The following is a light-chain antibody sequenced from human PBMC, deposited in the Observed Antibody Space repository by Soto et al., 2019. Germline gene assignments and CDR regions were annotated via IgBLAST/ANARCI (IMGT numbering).Light chain of an antibody. V-gene: IGKV1-9*01. CDR1: QGISNL. CDR3: QQFNSYPRT. J-gene: IGKJ1*01. Sequence: DIQLTQSPSFLSASEGDRVTIACRASQGISNLLAWCQQKPGKAPKLLISFASTLQSGVPSRFTGSGSGTEFTLTISSLQPEDFATYYCQQFNSYPRTFGQGTKVEIK. CDR2: FAS.